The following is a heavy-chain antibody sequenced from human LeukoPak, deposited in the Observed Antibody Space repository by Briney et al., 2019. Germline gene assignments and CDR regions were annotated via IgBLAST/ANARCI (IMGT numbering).Heavy chain of an antibody. D-gene: IGHD3-10*01. Sequence: GASVKVSCKASGYTFTGYYMHWVRQAPGQGLEWMGWINPNSGGTNYAQKFQGRVTMTRGTSISTAYMELSRLRSDDTAVYYCARGSGGSGSYSLWGYYYYGMDVWGQGTTVTVSS. CDR3: ARGSGGSGSYSLWGYYYYGMDV. V-gene: IGHV1-2*02. CDR1: GYTFTGYY. CDR2: INPNSGGT. J-gene: IGHJ6*02.